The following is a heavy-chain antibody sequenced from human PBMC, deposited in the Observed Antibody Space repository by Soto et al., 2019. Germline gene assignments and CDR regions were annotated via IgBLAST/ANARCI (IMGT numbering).Heavy chain of an antibody. CDR1: GFTFSSYG. V-gene: IGHV3-30*18. J-gene: IGHJ4*02. CDR2: ISYDGSNK. Sequence: RLSCAASGFTFSSYGMRWVRQAPGKGLEWVAVISYDGSNKYYADSVKGRFTISRDNSKNTLYLQMNSLRAEDTAVYYCAKADRFLEWLLSDYWGQGTLVTVSS. D-gene: IGHD3-3*01. CDR3: AKADRFLEWLLSDY.